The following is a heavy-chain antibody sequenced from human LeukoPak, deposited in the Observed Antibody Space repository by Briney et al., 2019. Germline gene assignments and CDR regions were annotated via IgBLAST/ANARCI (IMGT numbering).Heavy chain of an antibody. CDR1: GFTFSSYE. D-gene: IGHD3-16*01. CDR2: ISSSGDTL. CDR3: ARGRTYYDYVWGSSLDY. J-gene: IGHJ4*02. Sequence: PGGSLRLSCVISGFTFSSYEMNWVRQAPGKGLEWVSYISSSGDTLYYADSVKGRFTISRDNAKNSLYLQMNSLRAEDTAVYYCARGRTYYDYVWGSSLDYWGQGTLVTVSS. V-gene: IGHV3-48*03.